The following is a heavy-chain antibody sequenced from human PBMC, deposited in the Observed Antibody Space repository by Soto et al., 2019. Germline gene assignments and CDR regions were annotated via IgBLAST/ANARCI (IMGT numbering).Heavy chain of an antibody. D-gene: IGHD3-16*01. V-gene: IGHV1-2*02. CDR2: VNPNSGGT. CDR1: GHTFSGYY. CDR3: ASDFVGYDWTVTTGEFGRL. Sequence: GASVKVSCKASGHTFSGYYVHWVRQAPGQGLEWMGWVNPNSGGTHYAQKFQGRVSMTRDTSLSAVYMELRSLRPDDMAVYFCASDFVGYDWTVTTGEFGRLWGQGTMVTVSS. J-gene: IGHJ4*02.